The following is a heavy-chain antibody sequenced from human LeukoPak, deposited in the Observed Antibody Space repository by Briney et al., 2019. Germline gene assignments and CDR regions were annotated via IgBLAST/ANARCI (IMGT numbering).Heavy chain of an antibody. Sequence: GGSLRLSCAASGFTFSNAWMSWVRQAPGKGLEWVGRIKSKTDGGTTDYAAPVKGRFTISRDDSKNTLYLQMNSLKTEDTAVYYCTTDPQVAYYYDSSGYSYYFDYWGQGTLVTVSS. CDR2: IKSKTDGGTT. CDR1: GFTFSNAW. V-gene: IGHV3-15*01. J-gene: IGHJ4*02. CDR3: TTDPQVAYYYDSSGYSYYFDY. D-gene: IGHD3-22*01.